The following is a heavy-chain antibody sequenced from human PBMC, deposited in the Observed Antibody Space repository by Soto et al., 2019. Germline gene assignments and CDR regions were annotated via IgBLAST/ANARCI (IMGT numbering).Heavy chain of an antibody. CDR2: IKSLTDGGAT. J-gene: IGHJ5*02. CDR1: RFSFSNAW. CDR3: TADLPDNWFDP. D-gene: IGHD3-22*01. V-gene: IGHV3-15*01. Sequence: GGSMRLSCATSRFSFSNAWMNWVRQAPGRGLEWVGRIKSLTDGGATDYAAPVKGRFTITRDDSKDTLYLHMNNLKTEDTAMYFCTADLPDNWFDPWGQGTLVTVSS.